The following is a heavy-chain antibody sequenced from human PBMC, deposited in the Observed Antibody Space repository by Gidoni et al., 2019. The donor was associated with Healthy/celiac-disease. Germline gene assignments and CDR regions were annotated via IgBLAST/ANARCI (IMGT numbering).Heavy chain of an antibody. CDR1: GFTFSSYS. V-gene: IGHV3-21*01. CDR2: ISSSSSYI. Sequence: EVQLVESGGGLVKPGGSLRLSCAASGFTFSSYSMNWVRQAPGKGLEWVSSISSSSSYIYYADSVKGRFTISRDNAKNSLYLQMNSLRAEDTAVYYCARNTIFGVGYTRYGMDVWGQGTTVTVSS. CDR3: ARNTIFGVGYTRYGMDV. J-gene: IGHJ6*02. D-gene: IGHD3-3*01.